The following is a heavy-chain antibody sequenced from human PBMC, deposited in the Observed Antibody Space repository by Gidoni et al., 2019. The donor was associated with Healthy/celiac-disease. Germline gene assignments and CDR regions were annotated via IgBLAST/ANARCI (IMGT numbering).Heavy chain of an antibody. J-gene: IGHJ4*02. Sequence: QVQLVQSGAEVKKPGSSVKVSCKASGGTFSSYAISWVRQAPGQGLEWMGGIIPIFGTANYAQKFQGRVTITADESTSTAYMELSSLRSEDTAVYYCARFSPLGSTKYCSGGSCYSVGPYYFDYWGQGTLVTVSS. CDR3: ARFSPLGSTKYCSGGSCYSVGPYYFDY. CDR1: GGTFSSYA. V-gene: IGHV1-69*01. D-gene: IGHD2-15*01. CDR2: IIPIFGTA.